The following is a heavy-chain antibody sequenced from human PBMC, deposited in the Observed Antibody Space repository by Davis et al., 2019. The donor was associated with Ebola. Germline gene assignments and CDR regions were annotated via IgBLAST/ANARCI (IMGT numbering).Heavy chain of an antibody. CDR3: AKSGLSFGVVKYHYGMDV. CDR2: ISHDGGNQYYADSSNQ. J-gene: IGHJ6*04. CDR1: GFTFSSYT. D-gene: IGHD3-3*01. Sequence: PGGSLRLSCAASGFTFSSYTMHWVRQAPGKGLEWVALISHDGGNQYYADSSNQYYAGSVKGRFTISRDNSKNTLYLQMNSLRAEDTAVYYCAKSGLSFGVVKYHYGMDVWGKGTTVTVSS. V-gene: IGHV3-30*04.